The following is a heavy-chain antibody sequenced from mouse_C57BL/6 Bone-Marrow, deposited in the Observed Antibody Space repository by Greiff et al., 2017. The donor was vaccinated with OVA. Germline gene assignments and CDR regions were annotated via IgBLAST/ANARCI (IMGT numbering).Heavy chain of an antibody. CDR3: ARDTTVVADYFDY. J-gene: IGHJ2*01. D-gene: IGHD1-1*01. V-gene: IGHV1-18*01. CDR1: GYTFTDYI. Sequence: VQLQQSGPELVKPGASVKIPCKASGYTFTDYIMDWVKQSHGKSLEWIGDINPNNGGTIYNQKFKGKATLTVDKSSSTAYMELRSLTSEDTAVYYCARDTTVVADYFDYWGQGTTLTVSS. CDR2: INPNNGGT.